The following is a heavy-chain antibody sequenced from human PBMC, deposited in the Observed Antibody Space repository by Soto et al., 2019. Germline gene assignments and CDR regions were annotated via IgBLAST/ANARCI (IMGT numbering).Heavy chain of an antibody. J-gene: IGHJ4*02. Sequence: PGGSLRLSCAASGFTFSSYLMSWVRQSPGKGLEWVANIKQDGSEKYYVDSVKGRFTISRDNAKNSLYLQMNSLRAEDTAVYYCARDPSISGFDYWGQGTLVTVSS. CDR2: IKQDGSEK. CDR3: ARDPSISGFDY. CDR1: GFTFSSYL. V-gene: IGHV3-7*01. D-gene: IGHD2-15*01.